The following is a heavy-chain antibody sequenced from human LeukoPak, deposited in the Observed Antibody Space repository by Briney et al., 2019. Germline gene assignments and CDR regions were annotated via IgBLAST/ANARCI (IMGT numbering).Heavy chain of an antibody. V-gene: IGHV1-69*04. J-gene: IGHJ4*02. D-gene: IGHD5-24*01. CDR2: IIPILGIA. Sequence: ASVNVSCKASGGTFSSYAISWVRQAPGQGLEWMGRIIPILGIANYAQKFQGRVTITADKSTSTAYTELSSLRSEDTAVYYCARDMGDGYGDYWGQGTLVTVSS. CDR1: GGTFSSYA. CDR3: ARDMGDGYGDY.